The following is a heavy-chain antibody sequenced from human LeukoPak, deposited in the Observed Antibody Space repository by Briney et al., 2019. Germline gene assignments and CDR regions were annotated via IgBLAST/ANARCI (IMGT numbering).Heavy chain of an antibody. J-gene: IGHJ4*02. CDR1: GFIFNDYA. D-gene: IGHD3-9*01. CDR2: ISGDGDST. CDR3: AKDILLSAAGTREDY. V-gene: IGHV3-43*02. Sequence: GGSLRLSCAASGFIFNDYAMHWVRQAPGRGLEWVCLISGDGDSTYYIGSVKGRFTISRDNSKNSLFLQMNSLRTEDTALYYCAKDILLSAAGTREDYWGQGTLVTVSS.